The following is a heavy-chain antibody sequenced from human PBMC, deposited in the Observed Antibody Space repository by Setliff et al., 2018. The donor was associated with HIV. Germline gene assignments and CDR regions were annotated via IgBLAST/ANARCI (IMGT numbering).Heavy chain of an antibody. CDR1: EFTFSSYE. V-gene: IGHV4-59*05. Sequence: PGGSLRLSCAASEFTFSSYEMNWVRQAPGKGLEWIGSISYSGSTYYNPPLKSRLTRSVDTSKNQFSLKLSSVTAADTAVYYCASEPIVVVPAAIWAQIYYMDVWGKGTTVTVSS. CDR2: ISYSGST. CDR3: ASEPIVVVPAAIWAQIYYMDV. J-gene: IGHJ6*03. D-gene: IGHD2-2*02.